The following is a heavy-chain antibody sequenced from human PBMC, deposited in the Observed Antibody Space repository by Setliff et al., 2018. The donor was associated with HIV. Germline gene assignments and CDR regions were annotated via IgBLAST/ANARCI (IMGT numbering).Heavy chain of an antibody. J-gene: IGHJ6*03. CDR3: ARVPVSNYYYYMDV. CDR2: ISAYNGNT. CDR1: GGIFSSYA. V-gene: IGHV1-18*01. Sequence: ASVKVSCKASGGIFSSYAINWVRQAPGQGLEWMGWISAYNGNTNYAQKLQGRVTMTTDTSTSTAYMELRSLRSDDTAVYYCARVPVSNYYYYMDVWGKGTTVTVSS.